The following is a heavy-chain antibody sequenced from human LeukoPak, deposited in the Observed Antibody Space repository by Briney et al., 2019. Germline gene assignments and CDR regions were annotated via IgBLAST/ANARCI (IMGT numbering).Heavy chain of an antibody. V-gene: IGHV4-59*01. Sequence: SETLSLTCTVAGGSISSYYWSWVRQPPGKGLEWIGYIYYSGSTNYNPSLKSRVTISVDTSKNQFSLKLSSVTAADTAVYYCARALRYFDSYYFDYRGPGTMVTVSS. J-gene: IGHJ4*01. D-gene: IGHD3-9*01. CDR3: ARALRYFDSYYFDY. CDR1: GGSISSYY. CDR2: IYYSGST.